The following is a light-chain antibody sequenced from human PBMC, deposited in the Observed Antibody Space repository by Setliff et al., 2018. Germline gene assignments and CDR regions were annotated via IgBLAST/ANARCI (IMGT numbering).Light chain of an antibody. Sequence: QSVLTQPPSVSGAPGQRVTISCTGSSSNIGAGYDVHWYQQLPGTAPKLLIYGNSNRPSGVPDRFSGSESGTSASLAINGLRSEDEADYYCAAWDNSLSGYVFGTGTKVTVL. J-gene: IGLJ1*01. CDR2: GNS. CDR1: SSNIGAGYD. V-gene: IGLV1-40*01. CDR3: AAWDNSLSGYV.